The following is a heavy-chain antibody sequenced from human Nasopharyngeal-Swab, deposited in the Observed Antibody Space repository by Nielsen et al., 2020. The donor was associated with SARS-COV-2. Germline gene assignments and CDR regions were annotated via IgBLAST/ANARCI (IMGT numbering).Heavy chain of an antibody. J-gene: IGHJ6*02. CDR1: GGSVSSGSYY. CDR2: INHSGRS. Sequence: GSLRLSCTVSGGSVSSGSYYWSWIRQPPGKGLEWIGEINHSGRSNYNPSLKSRVTMSVDTSKNQFSLKVNSVTAADTAVYFCARGVVRSTMIVIVDYYGMDVWGQGTTVTVSS. CDR3: ARGVVRSTMIVIVDYYGMDV. D-gene: IGHD3-22*01. V-gene: IGHV4-61*01.